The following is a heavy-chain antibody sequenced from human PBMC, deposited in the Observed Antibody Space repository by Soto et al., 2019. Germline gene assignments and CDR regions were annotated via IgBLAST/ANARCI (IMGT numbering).Heavy chain of an antibody. CDR3: ARDIGSYAYAEGY. CDR1: GGSINSYW. CDR2: VYSSGTT. J-gene: IGHJ4*02. Sequence: SETLSLTCSVSGGSINSYWWSWIRQPAGKGLEWIGRVYSSGTTDYNPSLNSRATMSVEASKNQFSLKLTSVTAADTAVYYCARDIGSYAYAEGYWGQGIQVTVSS. V-gene: IGHV4-4*07. D-gene: IGHD2-2*01.